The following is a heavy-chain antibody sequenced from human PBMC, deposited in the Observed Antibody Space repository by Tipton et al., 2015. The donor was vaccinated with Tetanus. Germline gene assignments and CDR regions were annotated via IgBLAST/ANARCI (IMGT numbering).Heavy chain of an antibody. CDR2: ISGSGGTT. CDR1: GFPSTISFSRYA. V-gene: IGHV3-23*01. Sequence: GSLRLSCSASGFPSTISFSRYAMTWVRQAPGKGLEWVSLISGSGGTTYFADSVQGRFNISRDNSKDTLYLHMNSLRVEDTAVYYCVRDGGSSGWLAYWGQGTLVTVSS. CDR3: VRDGGSSGWLAY. J-gene: IGHJ4*02. D-gene: IGHD6-19*01.